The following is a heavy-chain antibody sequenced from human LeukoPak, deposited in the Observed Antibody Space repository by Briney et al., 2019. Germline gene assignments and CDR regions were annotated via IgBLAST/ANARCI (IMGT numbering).Heavy chain of an antibody. Sequence: PGGSLRLSCAASGFTFSSNAMSWVRQAPGKGLEWVSAISGSGGSTYYADSVKGRFTISRDNSKNTLYLQMNSLRAEDTAVYYCAKGQDYYGSGSYYDLDYWGQGTLVTVSS. CDR1: GFTFSSNA. D-gene: IGHD3-10*01. CDR2: ISGSGGST. J-gene: IGHJ4*02. CDR3: AKGQDYYGSGSYYDLDY. V-gene: IGHV3-23*01.